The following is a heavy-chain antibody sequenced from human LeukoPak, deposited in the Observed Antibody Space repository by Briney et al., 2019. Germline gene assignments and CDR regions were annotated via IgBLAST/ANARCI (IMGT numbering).Heavy chain of an antibody. Sequence: GSLRLSCAASGFTFNNYNMNWIRQPPGKGLEWVGSIDFSGNTYYNPSLKSRITISVDTSRNQFSLNLSSVTAADTAVYYCAVLRGSGSYYNVLDYWGQGTLVTVSS. CDR1: GFTFNNYN. J-gene: IGHJ4*02. CDR3: AVLRGSGSYYNVLDY. CDR2: IDFSGNT. V-gene: IGHV4-59*05. D-gene: IGHD3-10*01.